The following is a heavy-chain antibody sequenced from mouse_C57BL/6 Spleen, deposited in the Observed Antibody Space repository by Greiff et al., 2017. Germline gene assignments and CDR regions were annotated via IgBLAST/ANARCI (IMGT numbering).Heavy chain of an antibody. D-gene: IGHD2-10*01. V-gene: IGHV1-47*01. CDR2: FHPYNDDT. CDR1: GYTFTTYP. CDR3: ARGGAYYRYFDY. J-gene: IGHJ2*01. Sequence: QVQLKESGAELVKPAASVTMSCKASGYTFTTYPIEWMKQNHGKSLEWIGNFHPYNDDTKYNEKFKGKATLTVEKSSSTVYLELSRLTSDDSAVYYCARGGAYYRYFDYGGQGTTLTVSS.